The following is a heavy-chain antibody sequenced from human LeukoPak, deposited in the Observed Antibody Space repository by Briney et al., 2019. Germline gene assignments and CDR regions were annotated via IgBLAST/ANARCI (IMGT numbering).Heavy chain of an antibody. V-gene: IGHV3-15*01. CDR2: IKSKTDGGTT. CDR3: TTGPLYYDFWSGYYMGSYFDY. D-gene: IGHD3-3*01. J-gene: IGHJ4*02. Sequence: GGSLRLSCAASGFTFSNAWMSWVRQAPGKGLEWVGRIKSKTDGGTTDYAAPVKGRFTISRDDSKNTLYLQMNSLKTEDTAVYYCTTGPLYYDFWSGYYMGSYFDYWGQGTLVTVSS. CDR1: GFTFSNAW.